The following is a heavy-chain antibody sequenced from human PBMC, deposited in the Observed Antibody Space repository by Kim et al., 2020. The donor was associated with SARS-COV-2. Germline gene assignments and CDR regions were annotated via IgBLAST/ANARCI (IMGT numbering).Heavy chain of an antibody. CDR2: IYYSGST. CDR1: GGSISSYY. J-gene: IGHJ6*02. V-gene: IGHV4-59*08. D-gene: IGHD3-22*01. Sequence: SETLSLTCTVSGGSISSYYWSWIRQPPGKGLEWIGYIYYSGSTNYNPSLKSRVTISVDTSKNQFSLKLSSVTAADTAVYYCARSYYYDSSGYSGMDVWGQGTTVTVSS. CDR3: ARSYYYDSSGYSGMDV.